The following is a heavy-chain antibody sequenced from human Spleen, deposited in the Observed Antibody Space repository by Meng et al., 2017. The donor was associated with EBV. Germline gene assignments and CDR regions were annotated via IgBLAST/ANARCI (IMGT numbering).Heavy chain of an antibody. Sequence: QGQLQGAGPGLVKPAETLSLACTFSGGSVSRGSYYWSWIRQPPGKGLEWIGYIYHSGSTKYNPSLTSRVTISVDTSKNQFSLNLRSVTAADTAVYYCARDGYSSGIDYWGQGTLVTVSS. D-gene: IGHD6-19*01. CDR1: GGSVSRGSYY. J-gene: IGHJ4*02. CDR3: ARDGYSSGIDY. CDR2: IYHSGST. V-gene: IGHV4-61*01.